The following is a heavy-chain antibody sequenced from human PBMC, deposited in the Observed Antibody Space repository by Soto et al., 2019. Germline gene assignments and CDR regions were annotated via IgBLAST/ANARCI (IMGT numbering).Heavy chain of an antibody. Sequence: QVQLVQSGAEVKKPGASVKVSCKASGYTFTGYYMHWVRQAPGQGLEWMGWINPNSGGTNYAQKFQGWVTKTRDTSLSTAYMELSRLRSDDTAVYYCARGAYDSSGYYSDTEAFDIWGQGTMVTVSS. CDR2: INPNSGGT. CDR3: ARGAYDSSGYYSDTEAFDI. V-gene: IGHV1-2*04. D-gene: IGHD3-22*01. CDR1: GYTFTGYY. J-gene: IGHJ3*02.